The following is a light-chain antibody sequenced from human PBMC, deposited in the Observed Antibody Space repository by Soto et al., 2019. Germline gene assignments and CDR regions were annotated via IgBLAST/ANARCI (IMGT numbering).Light chain of an antibody. CDR3: QRYGSSPLT. CDR2: GAS. Sequence: ESVLTQSPGTLSLSPGERATLSCRASQSVSSSYLAWYQQKPGQAPGLLIYGASSRATGIPDRFSGSGSGTDFTLTISRLGPEDFAVYYCQRYGSSPLTFGGGTKVDIK. J-gene: IGKJ4*01. CDR1: QSVSSSY. V-gene: IGKV3-20*01.